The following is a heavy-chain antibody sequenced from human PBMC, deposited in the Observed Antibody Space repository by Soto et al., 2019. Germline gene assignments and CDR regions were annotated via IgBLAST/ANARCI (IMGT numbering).Heavy chain of an antibody. D-gene: IGHD1-26*01. CDR1: GFTVSSNY. J-gene: IGHJ6*02. Sequence: PGGSLRLSCAASGFTVSSNYMSWVRQAPGKGLEWISIIYSAGNTYYADSVKGRFTISRDNSKNTLYLQMNSLGAEDTAVYYCARDFVVGGPTINYYYGMDVWAQGTKVTVSS. CDR2: IYSAGNT. CDR3: ARDFVVGGPTINYYYGMDV. V-gene: IGHV3-66*01.